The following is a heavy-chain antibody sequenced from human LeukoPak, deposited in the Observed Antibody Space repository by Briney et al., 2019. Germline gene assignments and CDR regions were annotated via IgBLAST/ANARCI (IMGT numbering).Heavy chain of an antibody. J-gene: IGHJ4*02. D-gene: IGHD3-22*01. V-gene: IGHV3-30*02. CDR1: GFTFNDYG. CDR2: IRYDGSDK. Sequence: PGGSLRLSCAASGFTFNDYGMHWVRQAPGKGLEWVAFIRYDGSDKSHADSVKGRFTISRDNSKNTLNLHMNSLRAEDTAVYYCAKDPTHYRVWDYYETIGLSYWGQGTLVTVSS. CDR3: AKDPTHYRVWDYYETIGLSY.